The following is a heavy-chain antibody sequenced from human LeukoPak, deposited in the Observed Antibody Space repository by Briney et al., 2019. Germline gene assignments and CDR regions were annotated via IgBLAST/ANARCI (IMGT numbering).Heavy chain of an antibody. D-gene: IGHD5-24*01. J-gene: IGHJ4*02. Sequence: SETLSLTCTISGGTITSYHWSWIRQPPGQGLEWIGYIYYSGSTNYNPSLKSRVTISVDTSKNQFSLNLRSVTASHTAAYYCARGSRDGYNHFDYWGQGTLVTVSS. V-gene: IGHV4-59*01. CDR2: IYYSGST. CDR1: GGTITSYH. CDR3: ARGSRDGYNHFDY.